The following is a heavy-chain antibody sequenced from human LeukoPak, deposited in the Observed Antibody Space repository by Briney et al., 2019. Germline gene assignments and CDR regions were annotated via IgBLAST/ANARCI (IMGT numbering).Heavy chain of an antibody. CDR1: GGSISYY. V-gene: IGHV4-4*07. D-gene: IGHD2-8*01. Sequence: NPSETLSLTCTVSGGSISYYWTWIRQPAGKGLEWIGRIYSSGSTNYNPSLKSRVTMSVDTSKNQFSLKLSSVTAADTAVYYCARGRNGPGADYYYGMDAWGQGTTVTVSS. CDR2: IYSSGST. CDR3: ARGRNGPGADYYYGMDA. J-gene: IGHJ6*02.